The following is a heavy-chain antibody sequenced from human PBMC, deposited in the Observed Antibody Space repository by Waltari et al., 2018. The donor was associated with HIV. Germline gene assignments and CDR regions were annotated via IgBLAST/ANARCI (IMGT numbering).Heavy chain of an antibody. CDR2: ITPDGDTL. Sequence: QLVESGGGFVQPGMSLRLSCVASGFSISDYNMNWFRQAPGSGLGWVAYITPDGDTLYYADSVKGRFTISRDNAENSVYLQMTSLRAEDAAVYYCARFSFDSSSYLDSWGQGSLVTVSS. J-gene: IGHJ4*02. D-gene: IGHD3-9*01. CDR1: GFSISDYN. V-gene: IGHV3-48*01. CDR3: ARFSFDSSSYLDS.